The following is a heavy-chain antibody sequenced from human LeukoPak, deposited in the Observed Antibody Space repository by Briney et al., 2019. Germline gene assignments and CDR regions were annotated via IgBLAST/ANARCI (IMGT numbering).Heavy chain of an antibody. Sequence: GASVKVSCKASGYTFTNYAMHWVRQAPGQRLEWMGWINAGNGNTKYSQKFQGRVTITRDTSASTAYMELSSLRSEDTAVYYCATLGYCSSTSCSPGDYYYNGMDVWGQGTTVTVSS. D-gene: IGHD2-2*01. V-gene: IGHV1-3*01. CDR1: GYTFTNYA. CDR3: ATLGYCSSTSCSPGDYYYNGMDV. CDR2: INAGNGNT. J-gene: IGHJ6*02.